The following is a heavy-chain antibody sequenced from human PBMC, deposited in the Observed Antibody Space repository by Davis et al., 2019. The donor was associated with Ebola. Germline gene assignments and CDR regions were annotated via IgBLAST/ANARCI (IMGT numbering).Heavy chain of an antibody. CDR2: ISAYNGNT. CDR3: ARDIAMVIGGWFDP. CDR1: GYTFTSYG. J-gene: IGHJ5*02. V-gene: IGHV1-18*01. D-gene: IGHD3-10*01. Sequence: ASVKVSCKASGYTFTSYGINWVRQAPGQGLEWMGWISAYNGNTNYAQKLQGRVTMTTDTSTSTAYMELRSLRSDATAVYYCARDIAMVIGGWFDPWGQGTLVTVSS.